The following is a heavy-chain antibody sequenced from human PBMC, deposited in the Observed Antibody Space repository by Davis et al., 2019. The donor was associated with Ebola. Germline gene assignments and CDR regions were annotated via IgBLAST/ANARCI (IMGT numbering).Heavy chain of an antibody. CDR3: ARVPPPGVVGSFDY. J-gene: IGHJ4*02. V-gene: IGHV4-34*01. D-gene: IGHD3-3*01. CDR1: GGSFSGYY. Sequence: PSETLSLTCAVYGGSFSGYYWSWIRQPPGKGLEWIGSLYYTGSTYYNPSLKSRVTISVDTSKRQFSLKLSSVTAADTAVYYCARVPPPGVVGSFDYWGQGTLVTVSS. CDR2: LYYTGST.